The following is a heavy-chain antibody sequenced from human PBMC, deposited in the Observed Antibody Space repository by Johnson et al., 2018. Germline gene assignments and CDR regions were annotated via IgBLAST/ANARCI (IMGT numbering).Heavy chain of an antibody. Sequence: VQLVQSGGGVVQPGRSLRLSCAASGFTFSSYGMHWVRQAPGKGLEWVSYISSSSSTIYYADSVKGRFTISRDNAKNTLYLQMNSLRAEDTAVYYCAKVRVGGVVAPGYFQHWGQGTLVTVSS. CDR2: ISSSSSTI. V-gene: IGHV3-48*04. CDR3: AKVRVGGVVAPGYFQH. D-gene: IGHD2-15*01. J-gene: IGHJ1*01. CDR1: GFTFSSYG.